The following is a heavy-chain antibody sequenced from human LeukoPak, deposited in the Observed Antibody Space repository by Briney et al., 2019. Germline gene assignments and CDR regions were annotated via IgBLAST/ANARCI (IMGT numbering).Heavy chain of an antibody. J-gene: IGHJ4*02. Sequence: GGSLRLSCTAPGLTLSSNYMSWVRQAPGKGVEGVSVSYSGGSTCYADSVKGRFTISRDNSKNTLYLQMNSLRAEDTAVYYCARDDILTGYRDYWGQGTLVTVSS. CDR2: SYSGGST. V-gene: IGHV3-53*01. CDR3: ARDDILTGYRDY. D-gene: IGHD3-9*01. CDR1: GLTLSSNY.